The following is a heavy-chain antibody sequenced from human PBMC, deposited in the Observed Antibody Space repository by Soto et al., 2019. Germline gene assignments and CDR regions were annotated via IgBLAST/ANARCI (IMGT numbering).Heavy chain of an antibody. J-gene: IGHJ4*02. Sequence: PSETLSLTCTVSGDAIYIGGYYWTWIRQHPGKGLEWIGYIYHTGKTYYNPSLESRVTMSVDTSKNQFSLKLASVTAADTAVYYCVKNYIQLYFGGQGTLVTVSS. CDR1: GDAIYIGGYY. V-gene: IGHV4-31*03. CDR2: IYHTGKT. D-gene: IGHD5-18*01. CDR3: VKNYIQLYF.